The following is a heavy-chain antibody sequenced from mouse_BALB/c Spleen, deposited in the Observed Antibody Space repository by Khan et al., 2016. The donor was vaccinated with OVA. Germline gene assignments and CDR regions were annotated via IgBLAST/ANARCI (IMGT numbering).Heavy chain of an antibody. V-gene: IGHV9-4*02. CDR2: INTHSGVP. CDR1: GYTFTTAG. D-gene: IGHD2-14*01. J-gene: IGHJ4*01. Sequence: QIQLVQSGPELKKPGETVRISCKASGYTFTTAGMQWVQKMPGKGLKWIGWINTHSGVPKYAEDFKGRFAFSLDTSASTAYLQITNLKHEDTATYFCAGGRATYYRNDGGAMDYWGQGTSVTVSS. CDR3: AGGRATYYRNDGGAMDY.